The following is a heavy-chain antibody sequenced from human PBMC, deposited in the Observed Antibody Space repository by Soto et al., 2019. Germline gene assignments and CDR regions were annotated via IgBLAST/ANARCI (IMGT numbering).Heavy chain of an antibody. CDR2: IDPDGSTS. CDR1: GFTFSDYW. Sequence: EVQLVESGGGLVQPGGSLRLSCAASGFTFSDYWMHWVRQPPGKGLMWVSRIDPDGSTSNYADSVKGRFTISRDNAKNAVDGEGEGRRAGETVVCDGGGGWGVGDYWGQGMLVTVSS. V-gene: IGHV3-74*01. CDR3: GGGWGVGDY. D-gene: IGHD3-16*01. J-gene: IGHJ4*02.